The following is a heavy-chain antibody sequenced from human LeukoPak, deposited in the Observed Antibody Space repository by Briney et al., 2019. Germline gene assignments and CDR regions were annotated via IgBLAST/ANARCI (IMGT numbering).Heavy chain of an antibody. CDR3: ASELAHCVGDCLKN. V-gene: IGHV3-74*01. CDR1: GFTFSSYA. Sequence: GGPLRISCAASGFTFSSYAMNWVRQAPGKGLVWVSRINADGSLTNYADSVKGRFTIFRDNAKNTLYLQMNSLRAEDTAVYYCASELAHCVGDCLKNWGQGTLVTVSS. J-gene: IGHJ4*02. D-gene: IGHD2-21*02. CDR2: INADGSLT.